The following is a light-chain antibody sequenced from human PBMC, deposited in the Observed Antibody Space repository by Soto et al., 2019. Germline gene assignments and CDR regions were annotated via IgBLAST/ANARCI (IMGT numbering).Light chain of an antibody. CDR3: SSYTSSSTLLYV. CDR2: DVS. V-gene: IGLV2-14*01. J-gene: IGLJ1*01. Sequence: QSLLTQPASVSGSPGQSITISCTGNRSEVGGYNYVSWHQQHPGKAPKLMIYDVSNRPSGVSNRFSGSKSGNTASLTISGLQAEDEADYYCSSYTSSSTLLYVFGAGTKVTVL. CDR1: RSEVGGYNY.